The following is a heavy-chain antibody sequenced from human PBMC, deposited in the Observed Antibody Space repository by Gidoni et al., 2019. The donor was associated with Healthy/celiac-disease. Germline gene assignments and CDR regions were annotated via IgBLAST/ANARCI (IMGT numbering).Heavy chain of an antibody. J-gene: IGHJ4*02. V-gene: IGHV4-34*01. Sequence: QVQLQQWGAGLLKPSETLSLTCAVYGGSFSGYYWCWIRQPQGKGLEWIGEINHSGSTNYNPSLKSRVTISVDTSKNQFSLKLSSVTAADTAVYYCARGWGGSDYRNDYWGQGTLVTVSS. CDR3: ARGWGGSDYRNDY. CDR2: INHSGST. CDR1: GGSFSGYY. D-gene: IGHD1-26*01.